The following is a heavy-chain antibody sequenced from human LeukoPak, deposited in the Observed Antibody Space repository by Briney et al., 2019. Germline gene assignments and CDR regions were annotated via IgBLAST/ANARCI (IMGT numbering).Heavy chain of an antibody. CDR1: GGSISSGGYY. V-gene: IGHV4-31*03. Sequence: SETLSLACTVSGGSISSGGYYWSWIRQHPGRGLEWIGYIYYSGSTYYNPSLKSRVTISVDTSKNQFSLKLSSVTAADTAVYYCARAQPGGGVYYFDYWGQGTLVTVSS. J-gene: IGHJ4*02. D-gene: IGHD3-16*01. CDR3: ARAQPGGGVYYFDY. CDR2: IYYSGST.